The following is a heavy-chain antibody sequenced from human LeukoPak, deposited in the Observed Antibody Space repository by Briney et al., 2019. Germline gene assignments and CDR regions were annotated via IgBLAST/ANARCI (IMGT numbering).Heavy chain of an antibody. J-gene: IGHJ4*02. D-gene: IGHD4-17*01. CDR2: IYYSGST. CDR3: ARALPQDYGDLGDY. V-gene: IGHV4-59*12. CDR1: GGSISSYY. Sequence: SETLSLTCTVSGGSISSYYWSWIRQPPGKGLEWIGYIYYSGSTNYNPSLKSRVTILVDTSKNQFSLKLSSVTAADTAVYYCARALPQDYGDLGDYWGQGTLVTVSS.